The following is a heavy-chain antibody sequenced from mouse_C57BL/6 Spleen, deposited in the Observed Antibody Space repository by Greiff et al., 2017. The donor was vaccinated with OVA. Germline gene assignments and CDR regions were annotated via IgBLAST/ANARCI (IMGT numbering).Heavy chain of an antibody. CDR1: GFTFSSYA. CDR2: ISDGGSYT. J-gene: IGHJ2*01. CDR3: ARADYYGNSFDY. V-gene: IGHV5-4*01. D-gene: IGHD1-1*01. Sequence: EVQGVESGGGLVKPGGSLKLSCAASGFTFSSYAMSWVRQTPEKRLEWVATISDGGSYTYYPDNVKGRFTISRDNAKNNLYLQMSHLKSEDTAMYYCARADYYGNSFDYWGQGTTLTVSS.